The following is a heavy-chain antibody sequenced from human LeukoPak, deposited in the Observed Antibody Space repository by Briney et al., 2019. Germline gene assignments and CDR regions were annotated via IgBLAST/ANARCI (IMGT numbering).Heavy chain of an antibody. Sequence: GGSLRLSCAASGFTFTTYWMSWVRQAPGKGLEWVANIQQDGTEKYYADSVKGRFTISRDNAKNSLYLQMNSLRAEDTAVYYCARDLDSSGYYDHWGQGTLVTVSS. J-gene: IGHJ4*02. CDR2: IQQDGTEK. CDR3: ARDLDSSGYYDH. CDR1: GFTFTTYW. V-gene: IGHV3-7*01. D-gene: IGHD3-22*01.